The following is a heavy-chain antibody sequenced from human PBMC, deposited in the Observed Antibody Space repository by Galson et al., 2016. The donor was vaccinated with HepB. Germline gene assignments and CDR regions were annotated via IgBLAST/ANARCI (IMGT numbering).Heavy chain of an antibody. Sequence: SLRLSCAASGFTFSDYYMSWIHQAPGKGLEWLSYISTSSNYTNYADSVKGRFTISRDNAKNSLYLKMNRLRAEDTAVDSCARALGLSAFDIWGQGRMVTVSS. V-gene: IGHV3-11*05. CDR1: GFTFSDYY. J-gene: IGHJ3*02. D-gene: IGHD1-26*01. CDR2: ISTSSNYT. CDR3: ARALGLSAFDI.